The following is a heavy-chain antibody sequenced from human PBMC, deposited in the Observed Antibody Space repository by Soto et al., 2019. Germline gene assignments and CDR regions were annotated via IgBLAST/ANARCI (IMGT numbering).Heavy chain of an antibody. J-gene: IGHJ4*02. CDR1: GGSFTTYY. Sequence: QVQLHQWGAGLLKPSETLSLTCAVYGGSFTTYYWSWIRQSPGKGLEWIGEINHSGFTNDNPSLGSRVTTSVDTSKNQFSLKLRSVTAADTAIYYCARRYCSDSYCSYFDYWGRGTLVSVSS. CDR2: INHSGFT. D-gene: IGHD2-15*01. CDR3: ARRYCSDSYCSYFDY. V-gene: IGHV4-34*01.